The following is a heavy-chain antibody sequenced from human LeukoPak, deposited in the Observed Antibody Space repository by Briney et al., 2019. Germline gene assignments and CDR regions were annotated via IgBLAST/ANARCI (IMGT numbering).Heavy chain of an antibody. CDR1: GYTFTSYD. CDR3: ARIGLRGVIISRPLDY. CDR2: MNPNSGNT. D-gene: IGHD3-16*02. Sequence: GASAKVSCKASGYTFTSYDINWVRQAPGQGLEWMGWMNPNSGNTGYAQKFQGRVTMTRNTSISTAYMELSSLRSEDTAVYYCARIGLRGVIISRPLDYWDQGTLVTVSS. V-gene: IGHV1-8*01. J-gene: IGHJ4*02.